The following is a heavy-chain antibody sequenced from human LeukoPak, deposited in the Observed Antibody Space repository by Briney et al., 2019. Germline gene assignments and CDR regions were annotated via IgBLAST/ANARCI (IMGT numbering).Heavy chain of an antibody. Sequence: SETLSLTCTVSGGSISSSSYYWGWIRQPPGKGLEWIGSIYYSGSTYYNPSLKSRVTISVDTSKNQFSLKLSSVTAADTAVYYCASHNPRGVRGYGLDVWGQGTTVTVSS. CDR3: ASHNPRGVRGYGLDV. CDR1: GGSISSSSYY. CDR2: IYYSGST. J-gene: IGHJ6*02. V-gene: IGHV4-39*01. D-gene: IGHD3-10*01.